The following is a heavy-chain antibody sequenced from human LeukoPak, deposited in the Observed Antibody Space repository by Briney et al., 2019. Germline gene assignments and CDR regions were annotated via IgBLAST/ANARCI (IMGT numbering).Heavy chain of an antibody. CDR1: GFTFSNYA. D-gene: IGHD1-26*01. V-gene: IGHV3-23*01. CDR2: ISSSGDT. CDR3: AKDAVGATAYYFDY. J-gene: IGHJ4*02. Sequence: EGSLRLSCAASGFTFSNYAMSWVRQAPGKGLEWVSAISSSGDTYYAGSVKGRFTISRDNSKNTLYLQMNSLRAEDTAVYYCAKDAVGATAYYFDYWGQGTLVTVSS.